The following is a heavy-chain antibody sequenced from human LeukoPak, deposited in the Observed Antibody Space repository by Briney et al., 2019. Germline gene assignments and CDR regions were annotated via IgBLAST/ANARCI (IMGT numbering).Heavy chain of an antibody. D-gene: IGHD3-3*01. Sequence: PGGSLRLSCAASGFTFSSYAMSWVRQAPGKGLEWVSAISGSGGSTYYADSVKGRFTISRDNSKNTLYLQMNSLRAEDTAVYYCARTTIFGVVIIPFGFDYWGQGTLVTVSS. J-gene: IGHJ4*02. CDR1: GFTFSSYA. V-gene: IGHV3-23*01. CDR3: ARTTIFGVVIIPFGFDY. CDR2: ISGSGGST.